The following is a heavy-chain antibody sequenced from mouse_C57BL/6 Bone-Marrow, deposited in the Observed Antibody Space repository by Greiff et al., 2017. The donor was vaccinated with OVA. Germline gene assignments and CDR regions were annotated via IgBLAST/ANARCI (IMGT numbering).Heavy chain of an antibody. Sequence: QVQLQQPGAELVRPGTSVKLSCKASGYTFTSYWMHWVKQRPGQGLEWIGVIDPSDSYTNYNQKFKGKATLTVDTSSSTAYMQLSSLTSEDSAVYYCARGVLWEDYWGQGTTLTVSS. CDR2: IDPSDSYT. D-gene: IGHD1-1*02. V-gene: IGHV1-59*01. CDR1: GYTFTSYW. CDR3: ARGVLWEDY. J-gene: IGHJ2*01.